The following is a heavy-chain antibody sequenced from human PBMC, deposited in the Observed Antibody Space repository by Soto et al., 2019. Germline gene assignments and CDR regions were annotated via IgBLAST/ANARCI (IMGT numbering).Heavy chain of an antibody. J-gene: IGHJ6*02. Sequence: EVQLVESGGGLVKPGGSLRLSCAASGFTFSNAWMNWVRQAPGKGLEWVVRIKSKTDGGTTDYAAPVKGRFTISRDDSKNTLYLQMNSLKTEDTAVYYCTTFGITGSYGMDVWGQGTTVTVSS. CDR1: GFTFSNAW. D-gene: IGHD1-20*01. V-gene: IGHV3-15*07. CDR3: TTFGITGSYGMDV. CDR2: IKSKTDGGTT.